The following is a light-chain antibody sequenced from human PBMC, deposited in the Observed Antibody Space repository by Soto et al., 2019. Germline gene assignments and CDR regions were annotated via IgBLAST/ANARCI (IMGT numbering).Light chain of an antibody. V-gene: IGKV1-9*01. CDR3: QQLNSYVFA. Sequence: DIQLTQSPSFLSASVGDRVTITCRASQDVSRYLAWYQQIPGKAPNLLIYAASTLRSGVPSRFSGSGSETEFTLTISRLQPEDFASYYCQQLNSYVFAFGPGTKVDIK. J-gene: IGKJ3*01. CDR2: AAS. CDR1: QDVSRY.